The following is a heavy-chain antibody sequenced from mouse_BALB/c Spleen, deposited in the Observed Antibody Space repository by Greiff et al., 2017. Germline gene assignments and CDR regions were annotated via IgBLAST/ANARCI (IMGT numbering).Heavy chain of an antibody. V-gene: IGHV1-7*01. D-gene: IGHD4-1*01. CDR1: GYTFTSYW. J-gene: IGHJ2*01. Sequence: VQLQQSGAELAKPGASVKMSCKASGYTFTSYWMHWVKQRPGQGLEWIGYINPSTGYTEYNQKFKDKATLTADKSSSTAYMQLSSLTSEDSAVYYCASANWDVDYWGQGTTLTVSS. CDR3: ASANWDVDY. CDR2: INPSTGYT.